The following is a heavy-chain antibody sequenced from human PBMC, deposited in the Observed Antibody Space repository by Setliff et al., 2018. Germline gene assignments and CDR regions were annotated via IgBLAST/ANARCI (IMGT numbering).Heavy chain of an antibody. CDR2: ISGSGGST. CDR3: AKDPSGSGSYYLGVNWFDP. Sequence: GGSLRLSCAASGFTFSSYAMSWVRQAPGKGLEWVSAISGSGGSTYYADPVKGRFTISRDNSKNTLYLQMNSLRAEDTAVYYCAKDPSGSGSYYLGVNWFDPWGQGTLVTVSS. CDR1: GFTFSSYA. D-gene: IGHD3-10*01. J-gene: IGHJ5*02. V-gene: IGHV3-23*01.